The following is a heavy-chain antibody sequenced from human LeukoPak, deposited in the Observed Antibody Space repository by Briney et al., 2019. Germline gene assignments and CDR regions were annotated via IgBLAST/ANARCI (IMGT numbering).Heavy chain of an antibody. CDR1: GGSISSSSYY. D-gene: IGHD6-6*01. J-gene: IGHJ4*02. V-gene: IGHV4-39*01. Sequence: SETLPLTCTVSGGSISSSSYYWGWIRQPPGKGLEWIGSIYYSGSTYYNPSLKSRVTISVDTSKNQFSLKLSSVTAADTAVYYCARRGIGTARRALDYWGQGTLVTVSS. CDR2: IYYSGST. CDR3: ARRGIGTARRALDY.